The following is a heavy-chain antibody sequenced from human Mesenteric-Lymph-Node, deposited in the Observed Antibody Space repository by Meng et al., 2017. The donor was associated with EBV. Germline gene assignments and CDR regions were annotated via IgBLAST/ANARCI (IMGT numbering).Heavy chain of an antibody. CDR3: ANVPYSY. D-gene: IGHD2-2*01. J-gene: IGHJ4*02. CDR1: GFTFSNYD. V-gene: IGHV3-23*01. Sequence: EVHLLESGGGLVQPGGSLRLSCGVSGFTFSNYDMSWVRQAPGKGLEWVSGISGSGGSTHYADSVKGRFTMSRDNPGNTLFLQMNSLRVEVTAVYYCANVPYSYWGQGTLVTASS. CDR2: ISGSGGST.